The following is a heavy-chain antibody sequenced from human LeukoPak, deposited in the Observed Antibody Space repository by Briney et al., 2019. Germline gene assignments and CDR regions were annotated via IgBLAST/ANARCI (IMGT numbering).Heavy chain of an antibody. V-gene: IGHV4-4*02. CDR2: IYHSGST. D-gene: IGHD6-19*01. Sequence: SETLPLTCAVSGGSISSSNWWSWVRQPPGKGLEWIGEIYHSGSTNYNPSLKSRVTISVDKSKNQFSLKLSSVTAADTAVYYCARDQSSGWPNFDYWGQGTLVTVSS. CDR3: ARDQSSGWPNFDY. CDR1: GGSISSSNW. J-gene: IGHJ4*02.